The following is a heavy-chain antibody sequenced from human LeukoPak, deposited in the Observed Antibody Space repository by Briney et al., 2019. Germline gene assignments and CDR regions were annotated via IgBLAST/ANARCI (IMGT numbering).Heavy chain of an antibody. CDR3: ARARRDYGRSFDY. CDR2: ISAYNGNT. D-gene: IGHD4-17*01. Sequence: ASVKVSCKASGYTFTSYGISWVRQAPGQGLEWMGWISAYNGNTNYAQKFQGRVTMTRDTSISTAYMELSRLRSDDTAVYYCARARRDYGRSFDYWGQGTLVTVSS. CDR1: GYTFTSYG. V-gene: IGHV1-18*01. J-gene: IGHJ4*02.